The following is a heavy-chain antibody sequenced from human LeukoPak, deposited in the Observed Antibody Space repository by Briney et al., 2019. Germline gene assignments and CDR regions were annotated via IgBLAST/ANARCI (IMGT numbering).Heavy chain of an antibody. V-gene: IGHV4-31*11. D-gene: IGHD4-23*01. Sequence: SETLSLTCAVYGGSISSGGYYWSWIRQHPGEGLEWIGYIYYSGSTYYNPSLKSRVTISVDTSKNQFSLKLSSVTAADTAVYYCARAPTDDYGGNYYYYYGMDVWGQGTTVTVSS. CDR3: ARAPTDDYGGNYYYYYGMDV. J-gene: IGHJ6*02. CDR1: GGSISSGGYY. CDR2: IYYSGST.